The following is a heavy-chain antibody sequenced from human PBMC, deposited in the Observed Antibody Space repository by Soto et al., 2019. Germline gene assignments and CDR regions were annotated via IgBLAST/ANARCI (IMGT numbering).Heavy chain of an antibody. Sequence: GGSLRLSCAASGFTFSSYSMNWVRQAPGKGLEWVSSISSSSSYIYYADSVKGRFTISRDNAKNSLYLQMNSLRAEDTAVYYCAREVVATAGGEYYYYGMDVWGQGTTVTVSS. CDR3: AREVVATAGGEYYYYGMDV. D-gene: IGHD5-12*01. V-gene: IGHV3-21*01. CDR2: ISSSSSYI. J-gene: IGHJ6*02. CDR1: GFTFSSYS.